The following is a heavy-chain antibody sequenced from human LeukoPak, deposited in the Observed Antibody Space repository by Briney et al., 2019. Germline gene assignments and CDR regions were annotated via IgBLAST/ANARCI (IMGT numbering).Heavy chain of an antibody. CDR2: ISSSSSYI. D-gene: IGHD3-22*01. V-gene: IGHV3-21*01. Sequence: GGSLRLSCAASGFTFSSYSMNWVRQAPGKGLEWVSSISSSSSYIYYADSVKGRFTISRDNAKNSLYLQMNSLRAEDTAVYYCAKDRSAITMIVAADLPLDYWGQGTLVTVSS. J-gene: IGHJ4*02. CDR1: GFTFSSYS. CDR3: AKDRSAITMIVAADLPLDY.